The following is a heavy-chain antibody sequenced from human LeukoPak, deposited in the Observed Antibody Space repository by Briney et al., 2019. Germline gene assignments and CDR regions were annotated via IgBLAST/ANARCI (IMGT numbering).Heavy chain of an antibody. V-gene: IGHV1-69*02. CDR1: GGTFSSYT. Sequence: SVEVSCKASGGTFSSYTISWVRQAPGQGLEWMGRIIPILGIANYAQKFQGRVTITADKSTSTAYMELSSLRSEDTAVYYCARGPYDFWSGYYNTNFDYWGQGTLVTVSS. J-gene: IGHJ4*02. CDR3: ARGPYDFWSGYYNTNFDY. CDR2: IIPILGIA. D-gene: IGHD3-3*01.